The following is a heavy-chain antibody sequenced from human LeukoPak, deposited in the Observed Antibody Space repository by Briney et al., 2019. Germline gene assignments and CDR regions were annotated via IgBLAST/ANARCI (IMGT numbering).Heavy chain of an antibody. CDR3: ARHRCSGGSCYPMNWFDP. J-gene: IGHJ5*02. CDR1: GGSISTNSYY. V-gene: IGHV4-39*01. CDR2: IYYSGST. Sequence: SETLSLTCTVSGGSISTNSYYWGWIRQPPGKGLKWIGSIYYSGSTYYNPSLRSRVTISVDTSKNQFSLKLSSVTAADTAVYYCARHRCSGGSCYPMNWFDPWGQGTLVTVSS. D-gene: IGHD2-15*01.